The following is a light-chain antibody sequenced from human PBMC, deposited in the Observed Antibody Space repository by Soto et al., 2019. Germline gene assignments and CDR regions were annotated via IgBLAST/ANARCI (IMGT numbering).Light chain of an antibody. V-gene: IGKV3-15*01. CDR2: GAS. CDR1: QSVSSN. J-gene: IGKJ1*01. Sequence: EIVMTQSPATLSVSPGERATLSCRASQSVSSNLGWYQQKPGQAPRLLIHGASTRAAGILARFSGSGSGTEFTLTISSLQSEGFAVYYCRQYHNWRTFGQGTKVEIK. CDR3: RQYHNWRT.